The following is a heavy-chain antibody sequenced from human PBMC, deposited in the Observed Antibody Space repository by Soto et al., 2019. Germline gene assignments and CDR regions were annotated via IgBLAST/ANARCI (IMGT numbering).Heavy chain of an antibody. CDR2: ISYDGSNK. D-gene: IGHD3-22*01. CDR3: AKVGIVVPGA. Sequence: QVQLVESGGGVVQPGRSLRLSCAASGFTFSSYGMHWVRQAPGKGLEWVAVISYDGSNKYYADSVKGRFTISRDNSKNTRYLQMNGMRAEDTAVYYCAKVGIVVPGAWGQGTLVTVSS. V-gene: IGHV3-30*18. J-gene: IGHJ4*02. CDR1: GFTFSSYG.